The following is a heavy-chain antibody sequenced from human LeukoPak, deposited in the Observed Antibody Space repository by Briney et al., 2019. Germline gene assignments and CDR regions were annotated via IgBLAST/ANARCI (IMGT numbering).Heavy chain of an antibody. CDR2: IYYSGST. D-gene: IGHD3-9*01. CDR1: GGSISSGGYY. Sequence: SETLSLTCTVSGGSISSGGYYWSWIRQHPGKGLEWIGYIYYSGSTYYNPSLKSRVTISVDTSKNQFSLKLSSVTAADTAVYYCARGNYDILTGYYAAFDYWGQGTLVTVSS. CDR3: ARGNYDILTGYYAAFDY. V-gene: IGHV4-31*03. J-gene: IGHJ4*02.